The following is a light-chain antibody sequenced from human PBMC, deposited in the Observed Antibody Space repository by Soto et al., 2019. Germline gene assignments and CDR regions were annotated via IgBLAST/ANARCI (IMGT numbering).Light chain of an antibody. Sequence: IVVTQSAAALSLSPGERASLSCRASQSFSSNLAWYQQKPGQAPRLLIYGASTRATGIPARFSGSGSGPEFTLTISSLQSEDSAVYYCQQYNNWPRTFGQGTKVDIK. J-gene: IGKJ1*01. CDR1: QSFSSN. CDR3: QQYNNWPRT. V-gene: IGKV3-15*01. CDR2: GAS.